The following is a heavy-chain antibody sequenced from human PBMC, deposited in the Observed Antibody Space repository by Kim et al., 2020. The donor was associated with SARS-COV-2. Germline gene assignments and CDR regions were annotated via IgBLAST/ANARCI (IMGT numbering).Heavy chain of an antibody. D-gene: IGHD6-19*01. Sequence: GGSLRLSCAASGFTFSSYSMNWVRQAPGKGLEWVSSISSSSSYIYYADSVKGRFTISRDNAKNSLYLQMNSLRAEDTAVYYCARATKIAVAGPPYYYYGMDVWGQGTTVTVSS. V-gene: IGHV3-21*01. CDR2: ISSSSSYI. CDR1: GFTFSSYS. CDR3: ARATKIAVAGPPYYYYGMDV. J-gene: IGHJ6*02.